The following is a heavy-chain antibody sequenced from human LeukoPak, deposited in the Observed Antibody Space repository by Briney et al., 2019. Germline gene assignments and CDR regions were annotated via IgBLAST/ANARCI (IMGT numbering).Heavy chain of an antibody. J-gene: IGHJ4*02. Sequence: GGSLRLSCAASGFTFNNYDITWVRQAPGKGLEWVSKISGSGGTTYYADSVKGRFTISRDNSKNTLYLQMNSLRAEDTAVYYCAKRKRYFDWLLFRYYFDYWGQGTLVTVSS. CDR3: AKRKRYFDWLLFRYYFDY. V-gene: IGHV3-23*01. CDR2: ISGSGGTT. D-gene: IGHD3-9*01. CDR1: GFTFNNYD.